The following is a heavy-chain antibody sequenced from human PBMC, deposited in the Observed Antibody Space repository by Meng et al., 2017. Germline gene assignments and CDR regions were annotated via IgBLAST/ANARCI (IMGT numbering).Heavy chain of an antibody. V-gene: IGHV3-7*01. CDR1: GFTFSGYW. J-gene: IGHJ4*02. Sequence: GGSLRLSYAASGFTFSGYWMSWVRQAPGKGLEWVANIKEDGSEKYYVDSVKGRFTISRDNAENSLYLQMSSLRAEDTAVYYCVTSGTGHPYYFDYWGQGTLVTVSS. CDR3: VTSGTGHPYYFDY. D-gene: IGHD1-1*01. CDR2: IKEDGSEK.